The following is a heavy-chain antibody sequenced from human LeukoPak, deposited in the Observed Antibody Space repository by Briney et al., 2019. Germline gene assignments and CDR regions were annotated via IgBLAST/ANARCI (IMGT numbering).Heavy chain of an antibody. CDR2: IYHSGST. CDR1: GGSISSSNW. V-gene: IGHV4-4*02. D-gene: IGHD5-18*01. Sequence: SETLSLTCAVSGGSISSSNWWSWVRQPPGKGLEWIGEIYHSGSTNYNPSLKSRVTISVDKSKNQFSLKLSSVTAADTAVYYCARAWIQLWSQAAFDIWGQGTMVTVSS. CDR3: ARAWIQLWSQAAFDI. J-gene: IGHJ3*02.